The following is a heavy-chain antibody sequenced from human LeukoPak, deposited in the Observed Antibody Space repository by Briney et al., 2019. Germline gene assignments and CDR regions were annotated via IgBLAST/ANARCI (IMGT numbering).Heavy chain of an antibody. D-gene: IGHD5-12*01. V-gene: IGHV3-7*01. CDR1: GFTFSRYW. Sequence: PGGSLRLSCAASGFTFSRYWVTWVRQAPGKGLEWVANINQDGGEKYYVDSVTGRFTISRDNAKNSVYLQMNSLGAEDTAVHYCARDLGTTGYELLDPWGQGTLVTVSS. CDR2: INQDGGEK. J-gene: IGHJ5*02. CDR3: ARDLGTTGYELLDP.